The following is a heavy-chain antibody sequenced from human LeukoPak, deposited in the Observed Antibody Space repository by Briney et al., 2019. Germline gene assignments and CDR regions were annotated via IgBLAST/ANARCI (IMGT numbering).Heavy chain of an antibody. CDR2: INHSGST. Sequence: SETLSLTCAVYGGSFSGYSWSWVRQPPGEGLEWIGEINHSGSTNYNPSLKSRVTISVDTSKNQFSLKLSSVTAADTAVYYCARARVAVPAAFDYWGQGTLVTVSS. CDR1: GGSFSGYS. V-gene: IGHV4-34*01. J-gene: IGHJ4*02. D-gene: IGHD2-2*01. CDR3: ARARVAVPAAFDY.